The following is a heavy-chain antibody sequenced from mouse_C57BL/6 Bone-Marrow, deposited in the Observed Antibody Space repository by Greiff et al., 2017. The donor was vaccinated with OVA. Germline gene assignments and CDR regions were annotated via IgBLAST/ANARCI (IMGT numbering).Heavy chain of an antibody. V-gene: IGHV1-47*01. CDR1: GYTFTTYP. CDR3: ARGDYYGSSYGFAY. D-gene: IGHD1-1*01. J-gene: IGHJ3*01. Sequence: QVHVKQSGAELVKPGASVKMSCKASGYTFTTYPIEWMKQNHGKSLEWIGNFHPYNDDTKYNEKFKGKATLTVEKSSSTVYLELSRLTSDDSAVYYCARGDYYGSSYGFAYWGQGTLVTVSA. CDR2: FHPYNDDT.